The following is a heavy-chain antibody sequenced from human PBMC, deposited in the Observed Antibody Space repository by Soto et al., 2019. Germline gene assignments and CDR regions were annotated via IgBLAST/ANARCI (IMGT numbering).Heavy chain of an antibody. CDR2: IYYSGST. D-gene: IGHD2-15*01. J-gene: IGHJ4*02. CDR3: ARHGCSGGSCYLPFDY. CDR1: GGSISSSSYY. Sequence: SETLSLTCTVSGGSISSSSYYWGWIRQPPGKGLEWIGSIYYSGSTYYNPSLKSRVTISVDTSKNQFSLKLSSVTAADTAVYYCARHGCSGGSCYLPFDYWGQGTLVTVS. V-gene: IGHV4-39*01.